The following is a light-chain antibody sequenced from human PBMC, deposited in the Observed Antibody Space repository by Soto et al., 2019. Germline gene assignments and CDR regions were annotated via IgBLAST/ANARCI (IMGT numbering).Light chain of an antibody. J-gene: IGKJ1*01. CDR2: KAF. CDR3: QQYSSYSRT. CDR1: QSISPW. V-gene: IGKV1-5*03. Sequence: DIQMTQSPSTLSASVGDRVAITCRASQSISPWLAWYQQKPGKAPKLLIYKAFSLQSGVPSRFSGSGSGTEFTLTISSLQPDDFATYYCQQYSSYSRTFGQGTKVEIK.